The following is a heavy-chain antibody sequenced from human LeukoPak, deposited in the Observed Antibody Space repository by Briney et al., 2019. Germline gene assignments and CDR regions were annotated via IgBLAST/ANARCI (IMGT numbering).Heavy chain of an antibody. CDR2: IAYDGSRA. J-gene: IGHJ4*02. CDR3: TRYNNDHFDY. V-gene: IGHV3-33*01. D-gene: IGHD1-14*01. CDR1: GFTFGGYG. Sequence: GRSLRLSCAGSGFTFGGYGMHWFRQTPGKGLEWVAVIAYDGSRAFYADSVKGRFTISRDNSKNTMSVQMDDLRAEDTAVYYCTRYNNDHFDYWGQGTLVTISS.